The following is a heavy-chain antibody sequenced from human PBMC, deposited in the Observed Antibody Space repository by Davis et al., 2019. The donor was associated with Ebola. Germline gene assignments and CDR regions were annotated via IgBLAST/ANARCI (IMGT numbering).Heavy chain of an antibody. V-gene: IGHV4-34*01. D-gene: IGHD3-10*01. J-gene: IGHJ4*02. CDR1: GGSFSGYY. CDR2: INHSGST. Sequence: SETLSLTCAVYGGSFSGYYWSWIRQPPGKGLEWIGEINHSGSTNYNPSLKSRVTISVDTSKNQFSLKLSSVTAADTAVYYCAKDRDGWFGELYSFDYWGQGTLVTVSS. CDR3: AKDRDGWFGELYSFDY.